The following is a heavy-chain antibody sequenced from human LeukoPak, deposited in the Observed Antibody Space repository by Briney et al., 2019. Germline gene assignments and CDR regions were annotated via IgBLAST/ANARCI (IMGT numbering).Heavy chain of an antibody. CDR2: ISPCSSDT. D-gene: IGHD5-18*01. CDR3: ARHEDTASFDY. J-gene: IGHJ4*02. CDR1: GYSFTSYW. V-gene: IGHV5-51*01. Sequence: EPLQISCKGSGYSFTSYWIGGGRQLPGKGLECMSIISPCSSDTISIPSFPSHLTISPDKSIITAYLQWITLKASDTAMYYCARHEDTASFDYWGQGTLVTVSS.